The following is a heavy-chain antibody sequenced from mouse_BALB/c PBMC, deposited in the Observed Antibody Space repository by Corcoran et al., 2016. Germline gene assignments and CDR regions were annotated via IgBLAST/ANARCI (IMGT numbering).Heavy chain of an antibody. V-gene: IGHV9-3-1*01. D-gene: IGHD2-3*01. Sequence: QIQLVQSGPELKKPGETVKISCKASGYTFTNYGMNWVKQAPGKGLKWMGWINTYTGEPTYADDFKGRFAFSLETSASTAYLQINNLKNEDTATYFCARKDDPSPFAYWGQGTLVTVSA. CDR1: GYTFTNYG. CDR2: INTYTGEP. CDR3: ARKDDPSPFAY. J-gene: IGHJ3*01.